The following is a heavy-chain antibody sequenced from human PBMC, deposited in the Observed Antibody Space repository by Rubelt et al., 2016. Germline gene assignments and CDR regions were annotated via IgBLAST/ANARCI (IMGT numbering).Heavy chain of an antibody. CDR1: GGSISSSSYY. J-gene: IGHJ4*02. D-gene: IGHD3-10*01. Sequence: QLQLQESGPGLVKPSETLSLTCTVSGGSISSSSYYWGWIRQPPGKGLEWIGSIYFSGSTYYNPSLKSRVTISVDTSKNQFSLKLSSVTAADTAVYYCAVYGSGSYFGYWGQGTLVTVSS. CDR2: IYFSGST. V-gene: IGHV4-39*07. CDR3: AVYGSGSYFGY.